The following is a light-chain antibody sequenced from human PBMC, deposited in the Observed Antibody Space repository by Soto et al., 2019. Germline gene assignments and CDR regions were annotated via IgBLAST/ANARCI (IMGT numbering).Light chain of an antibody. V-gene: IGKV1-12*01. Sequence: DIQMTQSPSSVSASVGDRVTITCRASQGINKWLAWYQQKPGTAPKLLIYSASSLQSGVPSRFSGSGSGTDSTLTISSLQPEDFATYYCQQANTFALTFGGGTKVDIK. CDR2: SAS. CDR1: QGINKW. J-gene: IGKJ4*01. CDR3: QQANTFALT.